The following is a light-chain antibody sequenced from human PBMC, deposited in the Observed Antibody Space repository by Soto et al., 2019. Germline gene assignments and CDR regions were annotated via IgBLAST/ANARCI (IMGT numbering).Light chain of an antibody. Sequence: EIVMTQSPVTLSVSPGERATLSCRASQSVSSNLAWYQQKPGQAPRLVIYDASTRATGIPARFSGSGSGTEFTLTISSLQSEDFAVYYCHQFNNWPRTFGQGTKVEI. CDR1: QSVSSN. CDR2: DAS. V-gene: IGKV3-15*01. J-gene: IGKJ1*01. CDR3: HQFNNWPRT.